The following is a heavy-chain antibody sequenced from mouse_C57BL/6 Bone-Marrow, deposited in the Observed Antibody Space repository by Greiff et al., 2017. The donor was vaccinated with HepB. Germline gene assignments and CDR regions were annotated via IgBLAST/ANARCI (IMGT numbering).Heavy chain of an antibody. D-gene: IGHD1-1*01. V-gene: IGHV7-1*01. CDR3: ARDYGRGAMDY. CDR2: SRNKANDYTT. J-gene: IGHJ4*01. Sequence: EVMLVESGGGLVQSGRSLRLSCATSGFTFSDFYMEWVRQAPGKGLEWIAASRNKANDYTTEYSASVKGRFIVSRDTSQSILYLQMSALRAEDTAIYYCARDYGRGAMDYWGQGTSVTVSS. CDR1: GFTFSDFY.